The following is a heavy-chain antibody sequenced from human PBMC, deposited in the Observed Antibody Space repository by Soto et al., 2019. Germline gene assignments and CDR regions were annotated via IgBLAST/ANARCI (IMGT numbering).Heavy chain of an antibody. CDR3: ARANGLRLGELSWGGPNWFDP. CDR1: GGSFIGYY. CDR2: INPTGST. V-gene: IGHV4-34*01. Sequence: QVRLQQWGAGLLKPSETLSLTCAVYGGSFIGYYWSWIRQPPGKGLEWIGEINPTGSTNYNPSLKSRVTILIDTSKNQFSLQLSSVTAADTAMYYCARANGLRLGELSWGGPNWFDPWGQGTLVTVSS. J-gene: IGHJ5*02. D-gene: IGHD3-16*02.